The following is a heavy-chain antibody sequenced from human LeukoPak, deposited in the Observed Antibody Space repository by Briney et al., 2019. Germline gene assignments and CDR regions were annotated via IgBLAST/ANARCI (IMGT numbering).Heavy chain of an antibody. J-gene: IGHJ3*02. CDR3: ARVSTMIVPVGAFDI. D-gene: IGHD3-22*01. CDR1: GFTFSSYA. CDR2: MSGSGGST. Sequence: GGSLRLSCAASGFTFSSYAMSWVRQAPGKGLEWVSTMSGSGGSTYYADSVKGRFTISRDNSKNTLYLQMNSLRAEDTAVYYCARVSTMIVPVGAFDIWGQGTMVTVSS. V-gene: IGHV3-23*01.